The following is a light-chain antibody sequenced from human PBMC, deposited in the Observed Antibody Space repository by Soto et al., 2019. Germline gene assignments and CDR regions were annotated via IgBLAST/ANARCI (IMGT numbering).Light chain of an antibody. J-gene: IGLJ3*02. CDR3: SSYTSISTRV. Sequence: QSALTQPASVSGSPGQSITISCTGTSSDVGSYNYVSWYQQHPGKAPKLMIYEVSNRPSGVSNRFSGSKSGNTASLTISGHQDEDEDNYYCSSYTSISTRVFGGGTQLTVL. CDR2: EVS. CDR1: SSDVGSYNY. V-gene: IGLV2-14*01.